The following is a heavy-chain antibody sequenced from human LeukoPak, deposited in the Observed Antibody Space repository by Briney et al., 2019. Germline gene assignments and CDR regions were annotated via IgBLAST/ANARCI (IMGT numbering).Heavy chain of an antibody. Sequence: ASVKVSCKTSGGTFNNYAISWVRQAPGQGLEWMGRVVPMFGIRNYPQTFRGRVNITADKATNTVYMELRSLSAEDTAIYYCATEPSRSYSFDHLDFWGLGTPVTVSS. D-gene: IGHD5-12*01. CDR1: GGTFNNYA. V-gene: IGHV1-69*04. J-gene: IGHJ4*02. CDR2: VVPMFGIR. CDR3: ATEPSRSYSFDHLDF.